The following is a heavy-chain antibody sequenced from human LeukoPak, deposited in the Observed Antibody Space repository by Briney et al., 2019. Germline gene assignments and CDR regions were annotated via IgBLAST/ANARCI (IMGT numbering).Heavy chain of an antibody. CDR2: NSDSGGTT. Sequence: GGSLRLSCAASGFTFSSYAMSWVRHAPGEGLEWVSANSDSGGTTYYADSVKGRFTISRDNSKNTLYLQMNSLRGEDTAVYYCAKLTRGYCSSTACPNWFDLWGQGTLVTVSS. CDR3: AKLTRGYCSSTACPNWFDL. J-gene: IGHJ5*02. CDR1: GFTFSSYA. D-gene: IGHD2-2*01. V-gene: IGHV3-23*01.